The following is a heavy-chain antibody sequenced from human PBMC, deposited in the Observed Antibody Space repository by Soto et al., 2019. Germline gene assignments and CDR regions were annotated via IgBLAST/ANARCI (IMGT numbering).Heavy chain of an antibody. CDR1: GYTFTSYG. V-gene: IGHV1-18*01. CDR2: ISAYNGNT. D-gene: IGHD6-6*01. J-gene: IGHJ6*02. CDR3: ARDSSSSNYYYYYGMDV. Sequence: ASVKVSCKASGYTFTSYGISWVRQAPGQGLEWMGWISAYNGNTNYAQKLQGRVTMTTDTSTSTAYMELRSLRSDDTAVYYCARDSSSSNYYYYYGMDVWGQGTTVTVSS.